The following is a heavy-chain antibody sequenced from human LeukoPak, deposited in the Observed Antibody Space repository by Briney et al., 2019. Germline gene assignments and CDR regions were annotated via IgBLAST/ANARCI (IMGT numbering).Heavy chain of an antibody. CDR3: NLVGATGGEDY. V-gene: IGHV1-18*01. CDR2: ISAYNGST. CDR1: GYTFTSYG. D-gene: IGHD1-26*01. Sequence: ASVKVSCKASGYTFTSYGISWVRQAPGQGLEWMGWISAYNGSTNYAQKLQGRVTMTTDTSTSTAYMELRSLRSDDTAVYYCNLVGATGGEDYWGQGTLVTVSS. J-gene: IGHJ4*02.